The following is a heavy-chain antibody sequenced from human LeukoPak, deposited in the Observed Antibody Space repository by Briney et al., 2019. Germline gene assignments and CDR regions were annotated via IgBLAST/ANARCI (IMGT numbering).Heavy chain of an antibody. D-gene: IGHD5-12*01. CDR1: GFTFSSYE. Sequence: GGSLRLSCAASGFTFSSYEMNWVRQAPGKGLEWVSYIRSSGSTIYYADSVKGRFTISRDNPKNSLYLQMNSLRAEDTAVYYCARERRGYSGYDSVRGDYWGQGTLVTVSS. J-gene: IGHJ4*02. V-gene: IGHV3-48*03. CDR2: IRSSGSTI. CDR3: ARERRGYSGYDSVRGDY.